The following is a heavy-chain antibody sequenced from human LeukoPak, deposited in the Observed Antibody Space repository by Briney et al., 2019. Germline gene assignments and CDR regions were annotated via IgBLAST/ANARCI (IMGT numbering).Heavy chain of an antibody. D-gene: IGHD3-10*01. V-gene: IGHV5-51*01. CDR2: IYPDDSDT. CDR1: EYSFPNYC. CDR3: ARVFMVRGVITSLGY. J-gene: IGHJ4*02. Sequence: GESLKISCKHSEYSFPNYCIGWVRQMPGKGLEWMGIIYPDDSDTRYSPSFQGQVTISADKSISTAYLQWSSLKASDTAMYYCARVFMVRGVITSLGYWGQGTLVTVSS.